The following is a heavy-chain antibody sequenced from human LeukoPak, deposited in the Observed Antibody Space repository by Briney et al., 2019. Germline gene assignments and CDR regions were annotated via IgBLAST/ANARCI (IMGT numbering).Heavy chain of an antibody. Sequence: PGGSLRLSCAASGFTVSSNYMSWVRQAPGKGLEWVSVIYSGGSTYYADSVKGRFTISRDNSKNTLYLQMNSLRAEDTAVYYRARGLIAAAGTCFDYWGQGTLVTVSS. D-gene: IGHD6-13*01. CDR2: IYSGGST. CDR3: ARGLIAAAGTCFDY. J-gene: IGHJ4*02. CDR1: GFTVSSNY. V-gene: IGHV3-53*01.